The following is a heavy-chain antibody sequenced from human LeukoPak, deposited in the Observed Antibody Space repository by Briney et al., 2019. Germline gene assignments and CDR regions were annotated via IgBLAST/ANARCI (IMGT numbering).Heavy chain of an antibody. V-gene: IGHV4-39*01. J-gene: IGHJ4*02. CDR1: GGSISSGTYY. CDR3: ACGQPRLTGPCFDY. D-gene: IGHD2-21*01. CDR2: IYYSGST. Sequence: PSETLSLTCIVSGGSISSGTYYWGWIRQPPGKGLEWIGSIYYSGSTYYNPSLKSRVTISVDTSKNQFSLKLSSVTAADTAVYYCACGQPRLTGPCFDYWGQGTLVTVSS.